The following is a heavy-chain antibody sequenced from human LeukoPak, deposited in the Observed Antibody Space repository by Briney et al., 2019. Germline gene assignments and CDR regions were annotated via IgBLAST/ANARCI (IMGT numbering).Heavy chain of an antibody. CDR1: GFTFSDYY. V-gene: IGHV3-11*01. CDR3: ARVFGATVNDAFDI. Sequence: GGSLRLSRAASGFTFSDYYMSWIRQAPGKGLEWVSYISSSGSTIYYADSVKGRFTISRDNAKNSLYLQMNSLRAEDTAVYYCARVFGATVNDAFDIWGQGTMVTVSS. D-gene: IGHD3-16*01. CDR2: ISSSGSTI. J-gene: IGHJ3*02.